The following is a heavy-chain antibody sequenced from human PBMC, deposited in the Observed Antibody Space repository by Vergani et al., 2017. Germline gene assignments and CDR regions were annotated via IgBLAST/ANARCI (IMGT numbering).Heavy chain of an antibody. CDR2: ISYDGSNK. J-gene: IGHJ6*02. Sequence: QVQLVESGRGVVQPGRSLRLSCAASGFTFSSYGMHWVRQAPGKGLEWVAVISYDGSNKYYADSVKGRFTISRDNSKNTLYLQMNSLRAEDTAVYYCAKNLPMTTVTIDYYYYDGMDVWGQGTTVTVSS. CDR1: GFTFSSYG. CDR3: AKNLPMTTVTIDYYYYDGMDV. D-gene: IGHD4-17*01. V-gene: IGHV3-30*18.